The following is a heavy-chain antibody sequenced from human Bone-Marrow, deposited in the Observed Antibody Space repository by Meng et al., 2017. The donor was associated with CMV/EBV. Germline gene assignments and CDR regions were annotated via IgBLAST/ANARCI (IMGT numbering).Heavy chain of an antibody. CDR1: GFTFSSYA. CDR3: AKHYGSGSYYYYGMDV. CDR2: ISGSGGST. V-gene: IGHV3-23*01. Sequence: GESLKISCAASGFTFSSYAMSWVRQAPGKGLEWVSAISGSGGSTYYADSVKGRFTISRDNSKNTLYLQMNSLRAEDTAVYYCAKHYGSGSYYYYGMDVWGQGTTVIASS. D-gene: IGHD3-10*01. J-gene: IGHJ6*02.